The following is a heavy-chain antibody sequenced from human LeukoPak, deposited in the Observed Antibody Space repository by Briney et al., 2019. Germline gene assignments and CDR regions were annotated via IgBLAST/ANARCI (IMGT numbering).Heavy chain of an antibody. J-gene: IGHJ4*02. Sequence: GASVKVSCKASGYTFTGYYMHWVRQPPGQGLEWMGWINPSSGGTNYAQKFQGRVTMTRDTSISTAYMELSRLRSDDTAVYYCARDYYGSGSYPDYWGQGTLVTVSS. CDR1: GYTFTGYY. CDR2: INPSSGGT. V-gene: IGHV1-2*02. CDR3: ARDYYGSGSYPDY. D-gene: IGHD3-10*01.